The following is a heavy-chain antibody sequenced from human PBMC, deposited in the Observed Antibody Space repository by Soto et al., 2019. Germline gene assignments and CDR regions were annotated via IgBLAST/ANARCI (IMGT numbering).Heavy chain of an antibody. CDR3: ARHVNSSGWYRPYYYYYYYMDV. D-gene: IGHD6-19*01. J-gene: IGHJ6*03. CDR2: IYYSGST. Sequence: SETLSLTCTVSGGSISSSSYYWGWIRQPPGKGLEWIGSIYYSGSTYYNPSLKSRVTISVDTSKNQFSLKLSSVTAADTAVYYCARHVNSSGWYRPYYYYYYYMDVWGKGTTVTVSS. V-gene: IGHV4-39*01. CDR1: GGSISSSSYY.